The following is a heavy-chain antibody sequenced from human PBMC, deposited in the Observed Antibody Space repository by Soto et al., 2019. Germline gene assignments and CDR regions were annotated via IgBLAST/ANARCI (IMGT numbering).Heavy chain of an antibody. CDR3: ARGTDLYSSSPAGFDT. V-gene: IGHV3-21*01. CDR1: GFTFSSYS. Sequence: GGSLTLSCAASGFTFSSYSMNWVRQAPGKGLEWVSSISSSSSYIYYADSVNGRFTISRDNAKNSLYLQMNSLRAEDTAVYYCARGTDLYSSSPAGFDTWGQGTLVTVSS. CDR2: ISSSSSYI. J-gene: IGHJ5*02. D-gene: IGHD6-6*01.